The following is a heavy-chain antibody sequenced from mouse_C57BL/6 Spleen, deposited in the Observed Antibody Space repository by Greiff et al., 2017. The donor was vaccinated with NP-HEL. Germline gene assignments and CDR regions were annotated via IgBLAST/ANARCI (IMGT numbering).Heavy chain of an antibody. CDR2: ISYDGSN. CDR1: GYSITSGYY. CDR3: ARGMKMDY. J-gene: IGHJ4*01. Sequence: DVKLQESGPGLVKPSQSLSLTCSVTGYSITSGYYWNWIRQFPGNKLEWMGYISYDGSNNYNPSLKNRISITRDTSKNQFFLKLNSVTTEDTATYYCARGMKMDYWGQGTSVTVSS. V-gene: IGHV3-6*01.